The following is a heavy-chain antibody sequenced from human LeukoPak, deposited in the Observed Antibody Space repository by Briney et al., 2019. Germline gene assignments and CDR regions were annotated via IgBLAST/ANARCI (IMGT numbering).Heavy chain of an antibody. CDR1: GGSISSSTDY. V-gene: IGHV4-39*07. CDR3: ARVHYGSRNYYFDY. D-gene: IGHD3-10*01. Sequence: SETLSLTCTVSGGSISSSTDYWGWIRQPPGKGLEWIGSIYYSGSTNYNPSLKSRVTMSVDTSKNQFSLKLSSVTAADTAVYYCARVHYGSRNYYFDYWGQGTLVTVSS. J-gene: IGHJ4*02. CDR2: IYYSGST.